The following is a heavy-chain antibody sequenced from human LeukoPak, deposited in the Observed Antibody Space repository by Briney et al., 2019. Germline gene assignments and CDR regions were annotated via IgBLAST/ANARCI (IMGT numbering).Heavy chain of an antibody. D-gene: IGHD3-10*02. J-gene: IGHJ6*04. CDR1: RFTFSSYE. V-gene: IGHV3-48*03. CDR2: ISSSGSTI. CDR3: AELGITMIGGV. Sequence: GRSLRLSCAASRFTFSSYEMNWVRQAPGKGLGWVSYISSSGSTITYADSVKGRFTISRDNAKNSLYLQMNRLRAEDTAVYYCAELGITMIGGVWGKGTTVTISS.